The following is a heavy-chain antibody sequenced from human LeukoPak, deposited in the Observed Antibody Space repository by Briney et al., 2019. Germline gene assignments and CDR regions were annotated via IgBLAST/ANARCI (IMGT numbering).Heavy chain of an antibody. J-gene: IGHJ4*02. Sequence: PGGSLRLSCAASGFTFSDYWMSWVRQAPGKGLEWVANITQDGSENYYVDSVKGRFTISRDNAKNSLYLQMNSLRAEDTAVYYCASTRYCRSTSCYDFDYWGQGTLVTVSS. CDR1: GFTFSDYW. V-gene: IGHV3-7*03. CDR3: ASTRYCRSTSCYDFDY. CDR2: ITQDGSEN. D-gene: IGHD2-2*01.